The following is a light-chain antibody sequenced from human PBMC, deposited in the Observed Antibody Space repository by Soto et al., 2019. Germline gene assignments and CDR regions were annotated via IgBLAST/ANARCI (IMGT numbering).Light chain of an antibody. J-gene: IGLJ2*01. Sequence: QSALTQPASVSGSPGQSITISCTGTSSDVAAYDYVSWYQQHPGQAPKLIIYEVANRPSGVSSRFSGSKSGSTASLTISGLQPEDETHYYCSSYTIDSSVVFGGGTKVTVL. CDR1: SSDVAAYDY. CDR2: EVA. V-gene: IGLV2-14*01. CDR3: SSYTIDSSVV.